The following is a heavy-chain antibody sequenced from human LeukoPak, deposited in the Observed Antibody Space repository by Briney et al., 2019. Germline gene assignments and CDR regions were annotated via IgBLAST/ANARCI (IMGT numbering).Heavy chain of an antibody. V-gene: IGHV4-59*01. CDR2: IYYSGST. Sequence: SETLSLTCTVSGGSISSYYWSWLRQPPGKGLEWIGYIYYSGSTNYNPSLKSRVTISVGTSKNQFSLKLSSVTAADTAVYYCARVRYYYDSSGYYLHDAFDIWGQGTMVTVSS. CDR1: GGSISSYY. J-gene: IGHJ3*02. D-gene: IGHD3-22*01. CDR3: ARVRYYYDSSGYYLHDAFDI.